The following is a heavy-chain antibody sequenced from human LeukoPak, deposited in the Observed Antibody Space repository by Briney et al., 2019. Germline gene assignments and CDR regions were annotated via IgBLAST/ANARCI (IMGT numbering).Heavy chain of an antibody. D-gene: IGHD3/OR15-3a*01. Sequence: SETLSLTCSVSGYSISSGYYWVWIRHPPGKGLEWIGTIYRDGSTYYSTSLKSRVTISVDTSKNQFSLKLTSVTATDTAMYYCARQTGSGLFTLPGGQGTLVTVSS. CDR1: GYSISSGYY. CDR3: ARQTGSGLFTLP. CDR2: IYRDGST. J-gene: IGHJ4*02. V-gene: IGHV4-38-2*02.